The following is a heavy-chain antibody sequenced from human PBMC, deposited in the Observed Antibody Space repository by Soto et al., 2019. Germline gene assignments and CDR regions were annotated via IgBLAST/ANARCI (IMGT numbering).Heavy chain of an antibody. CDR3: ARDKITGLFDY. CDR1: GGSFSGYY. Sequence: QVQLQQWGAGLLKPSETLSLTCAVYGGSFSGYYWTWIRQPPGTGLEWIGEINHSGSTNYNPSLKSRVTISVDPSKIQSSLQLTSVTAAHTAVYYCARDKITGLFDYWGQGTLVTVSS. CDR2: INHSGST. J-gene: IGHJ4*02. V-gene: IGHV4-34*01. D-gene: IGHD2-8*02.